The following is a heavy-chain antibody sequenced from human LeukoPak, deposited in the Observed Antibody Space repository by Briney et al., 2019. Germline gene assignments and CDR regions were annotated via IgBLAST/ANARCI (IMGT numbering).Heavy chain of an antibody. J-gene: IGHJ4*02. V-gene: IGHV3-23*01. D-gene: IGHD3-3*01. Sequence: GGSLRLSCAASGFTFSSYAMSWVRQAPGKGLEWVSAISGSGGSTYYADSVKGRFTISRDNSKNTLYPQMNSLRAEDTAVYYCTTEVDYDFWSGRDYWGQGTLVTVSS. CDR1: GFTFSSYA. CDR2: ISGSGGST. CDR3: TTEVDYDFWSGRDY.